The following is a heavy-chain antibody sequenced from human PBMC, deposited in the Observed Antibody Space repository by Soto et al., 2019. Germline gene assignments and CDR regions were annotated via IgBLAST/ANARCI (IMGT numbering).Heavy chain of an antibody. V-gene: IGHV3-74*01. D-gene: IGHD6-13*01. J-gene: IGHJ4*02. Sequence: PWGSLRLSCGASGFTFSSNWMHWVRQAPGKGLVWVSRINSDGSITSYADSVKGQFTISRDNAKNTLYLQMNSLRAEDTAVYYCARGSSSWYVSFDYWGQGILVTVSS. CDR1: GFTFSSNW. CDR2: INSDGSIT. CDR3: ARGSSSWYVSFDY.